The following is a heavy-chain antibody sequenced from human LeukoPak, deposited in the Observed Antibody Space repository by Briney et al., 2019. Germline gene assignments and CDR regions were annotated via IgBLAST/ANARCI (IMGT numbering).Heavy chain of an antibody. D-gene: IGHD3-22*01. Sequence: SETLSLTCAVYGGSFSGYYWSWIRQPPGKGLEWIGEINHSGSTNYNPSLKSRVTISVDTSKNQFSLKLTSVTAADTAVYYCARGSGGYDSSGYYYEEIDYWGQGTLVTVSS. CDR3: ARGSGGYDSSGYYYEEIDY. J-gene: IGHJ4*02. V-gene: IGHV4-34*01. CDR2: INHSGST. CDR1: GGSFSGYY.